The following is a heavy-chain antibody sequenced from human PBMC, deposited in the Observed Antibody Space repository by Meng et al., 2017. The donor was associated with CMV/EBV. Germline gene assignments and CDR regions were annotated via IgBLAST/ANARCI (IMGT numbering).Heavy chain of an antibody. J-gene: IGHJ2*01. CDR2: IIPILGIA. Sequence: SAKVSCKASGGTFSSYTISWVRQAPGQGLEWMGRIIPILGIANYAQKFQGRVTITADKSTSTAYMELSSLRSEDTAVYYCARISSTSCPDLWGRGTLVTVSS. CDR3: ARISSTSCPDL. CDR1: GGTFSSYT. D-gene: IGHD2-2*01. V-gene: IGHV1-69*02.